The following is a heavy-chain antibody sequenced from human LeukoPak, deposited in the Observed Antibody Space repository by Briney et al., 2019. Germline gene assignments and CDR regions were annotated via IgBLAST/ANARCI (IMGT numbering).Heavy chain of an antibody. D-gene: IGHD3-3*01. Sequence: PSGTLSLTCAVSGGSISSSNWWSWVRQPPGKGLEWIGEIYHSGSTNYNPSLKRRVTISVDKSKNQFSLKLSSVTAADTAVYYCARFPRDGILEWLLPSKYYYYYYGMDVWGQGTTVTVSS. J-gene: IGHJ6*02. CDR2: IYHSGST. V-gene: IGHV4-4*02. CDR3: ARFPRDGILEWLLPSKYYYYYYGMDV. CDR1: GGSISSSNW.